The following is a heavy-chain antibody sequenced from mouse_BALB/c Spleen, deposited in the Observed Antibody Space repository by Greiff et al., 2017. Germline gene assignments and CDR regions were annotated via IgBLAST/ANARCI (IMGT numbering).Heavy chain of an antibody. J-gene: IGHJ2*01. CDR1: GYTFTSYW. D-gene: IGHD4-1*01. V-gene: IGHV1-87*01. CDR2: IYPGDGDT. Sequence: VQLQQSGAELARPGASVKLSCKASGYTFTSYWMQWVKQRPGQGLEWIGAIYPGDGDTRYTQKFKGKATLTADKSSSTAYMQLSSLASEDSAVYYCARRKLTGYFDYWGQGTTLTVSS. CDR3: ARRKLTGYFDY.